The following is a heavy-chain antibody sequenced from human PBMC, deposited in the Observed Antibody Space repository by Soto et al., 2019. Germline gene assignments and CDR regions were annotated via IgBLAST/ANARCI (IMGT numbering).Heavy chain of an antibody. CDR3: ARALRGGGWLSPPRNYYGMDV. CDR1: GYTFTVYY. D-gene: IGHD3-22*01. CDR2: INPNSGGT. Sequence: ASVKVSCTASGYTFTVYYMHWVRQAPGQGLEWMGWINPNSGGTNYAQKFQGWVTMTRDTSISTAYMELSRLRSDDTAVYYCARALRGGGWLSPPRNYYGMDVWGQGTTVTVSS. J-gene: IGHJ6*02. V-gene: IGHV1-2*04.